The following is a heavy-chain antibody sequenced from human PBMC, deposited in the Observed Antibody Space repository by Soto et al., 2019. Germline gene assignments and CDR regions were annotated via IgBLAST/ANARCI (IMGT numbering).Heavy chain of an antibody. V-gene: IGHV4-39*01. J-gene: IGHJ4*02. D-gene: IGHD2-8*02. CDR1: RASISTTNYY. CDR2: IDYSGTT. Sequence: QLQMQESGPGLVKPSETLSLTCSVSRASISTTNYYWAWVRQTPEKGLEWIGSIDYSGTTYYKSSLKSRVTISIGTSNNQFSLKLYSMTAADTAVYYCTRHMCTRGPCYFDYWGQGTLVTVSS. CDR3: TRHMCTRGPCYFDY.